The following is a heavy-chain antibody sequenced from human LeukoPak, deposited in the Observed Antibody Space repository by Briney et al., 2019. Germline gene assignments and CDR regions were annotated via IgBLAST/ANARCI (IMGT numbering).Heavy chain of an antibody. CDR3: ARVPYSGTYHVDS. CDR1: GYSISSGYY. D-gene: IGHD1-26*01. Sequence: KPSETRSLTCTVSGYSISSGYYWGWIRQPPGKGLEWIASVYHSGSTYYNPSLSSRVTISVDTSKKPLSLKLASVTAAGPSVYYCARVPYSGTYHVDSWGQGTLVTVSS. V-gene: IGHV4-38-2*02. CDR2: VYHSGST. J-gene: IGHJ4*02.